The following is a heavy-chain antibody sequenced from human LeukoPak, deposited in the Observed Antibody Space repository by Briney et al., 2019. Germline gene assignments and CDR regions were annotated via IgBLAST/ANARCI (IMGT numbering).Heavy chain of an antibody. Sequence: GGSLRLSCAASGFTFSSHNMNWVRQAPMKGLEWVSSIGTDGSYIYYADSVKGRFTISRDNSKNTLYLQMNNLRAEDTAVYYCAMATWVGGLDYWGQGTLVTVSS. V-gene: IGHV3-21*01. CDR2: IGTDGSYI. J-gene: IGHJ4*02. CDR3: AMATWVGGLDY. CDR1: GFTFSSHN. D-gene: IGHD1-26*01.